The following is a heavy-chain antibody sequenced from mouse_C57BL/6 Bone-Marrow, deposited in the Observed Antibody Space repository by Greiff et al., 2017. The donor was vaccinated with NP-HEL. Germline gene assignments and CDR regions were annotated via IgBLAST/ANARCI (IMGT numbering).Heavy chain of an antibody. Sequence: QVQLQQPGAELVMPGASVKLSCKASGYTFTSYWMHWVKQRPGQGLEWIGEIDPSDSYTNYNQKFKGKSTLTVDKSSSTAYMQLSSLTSEDSAVYYCARELGRRYFDVWGTGTTVTGSS. CDR3: ARELGRRYFDV. CDR2: IDPSDSYT. J-gene: IGHJ1*03. CDR1: GYTFTSYW. D-gene: IGHD4-1*01. V-gene: IGHV1-69*01.